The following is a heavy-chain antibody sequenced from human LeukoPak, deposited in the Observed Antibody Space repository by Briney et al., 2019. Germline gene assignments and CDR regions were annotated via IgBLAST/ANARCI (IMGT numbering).Heavy chain of an antibody. J-gene: IGHJ4*02. CDR1: GFTFNSDA. D-gene: IGHD3-10*01. CDR2: ISYDGSRK. V-gene: IGHV3-30-3*01. Sequence: GRSLRLSCAASGFTFNSDAMHWIRQAPGKGLEWVAVISYDGSRKYYTDSVQGRFTVSRDNSKNTLYLQMSSLRPEDTAVYYCARTSLRFGDMWDHWGQGALVTVSS. CDR3: ARTSLRFGDMWDH.